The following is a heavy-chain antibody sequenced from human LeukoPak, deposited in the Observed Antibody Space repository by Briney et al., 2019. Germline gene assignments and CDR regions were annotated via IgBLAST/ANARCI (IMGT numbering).Heavy chain of an antibody. V-gene: IGHV4-59*08. CDR1: GGSISSYY. J-gene: IGHJ4*02. Sequence: SETLSFTCTVSGGSISSYYWSWIRQPPGKGLEWIGWIFYTGTTNYNPSLKGRATISVDTSKNQFSLKLNSVSAADTAVYYCTRFAHDGSGYRPDYWGQGTLVTVSS. CDR3: TRFAHDGSGYRPDY. CDR2: IFYTGTT. D-gene: IGHD3-22*01.